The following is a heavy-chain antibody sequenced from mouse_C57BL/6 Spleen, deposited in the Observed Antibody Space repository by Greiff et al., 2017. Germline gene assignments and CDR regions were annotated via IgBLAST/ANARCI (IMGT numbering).Heavy chain of an antibody. V-gene: IGHV1-39*01. CDR1: GYSFTDYY. Sequence: EVQLQQSGPELVKPGASVKISCKASGYSFTDYYMNWVKQSNGKGLEWIGVINPNYGTTNYNQKFKGKATLTVDQSSSTAYMQLSSLTSEDSAVYYCARSDDWAYAMEDWGQGTSVTVAS. CDR2: INPNYGTT. D-gene: IGHD4-1*01. CDR3: ARSDDWAYAMED. J-gene: IGHJ4*01.